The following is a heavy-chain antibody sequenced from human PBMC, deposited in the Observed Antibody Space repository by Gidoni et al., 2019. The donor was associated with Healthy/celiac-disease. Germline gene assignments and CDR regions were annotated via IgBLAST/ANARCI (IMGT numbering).Heavy chain of an antibody. CDR1: GFTFSSYG. V-gene: IGHV3-33*01. Sequence: QVQLVESGGGVVQPGRSLRLSCAASGFTFSSYGMHWVRQAPGKGLEWVAVIWYDGSNKYYADSVKGRFTISRDNSKNTLYLQMNSLRAEDTAVYYCARELKWLRPFDYWGQGTLVTVSS. J-gene: IGHJ4*02. D-gene: IGHD5-12*01. CDR2: IWYDGSNK. CDR3: ARELKWLRPFDY.